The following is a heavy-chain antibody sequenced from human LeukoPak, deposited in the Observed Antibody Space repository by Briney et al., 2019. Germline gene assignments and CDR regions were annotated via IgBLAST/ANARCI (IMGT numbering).Heavy chain of an antibody. CDR2: ISAYNGNT. J-gene: IGHJ4*02. D-gene: IGHD3-10*01. V-gene: IGHV1-18*01. CDR3: ARIDRFGELLRYNC. Sequence: ASVKVSCKASGYTFTSYGISWVRQAPGLGLEWMGWISAYNGNTNYAQKLQGRVTMTTDTSTSTAYMELRSLRSDDTAVYYCARIDRFGELLRYNCWGQGTLVTVSS. CDR1: GYTFTSYG.